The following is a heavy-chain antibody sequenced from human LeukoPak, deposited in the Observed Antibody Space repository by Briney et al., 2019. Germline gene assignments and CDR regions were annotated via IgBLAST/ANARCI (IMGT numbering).Heavy chain of an antibody. D-gene: IGHD2-15*01. CDR3: ARSSLYENGYCSGGSCYSWSVWFDP. Sequence: GASVKVSCKASGYTFTSYDINWVRQATGQGLEWMGWMNPNSGNTGYAQKFQGRVTMTRNTSISTAYMELSSLRSEDTAVYYCARSSLYENGYCSGGSCYSWSVWFDPWGQGTLVTVSS. CDR1: GYTFTSYD. J-gene: IGHJ5*02. CDR2: MNPNSGNT. V-gene: IGHV1-8*01.